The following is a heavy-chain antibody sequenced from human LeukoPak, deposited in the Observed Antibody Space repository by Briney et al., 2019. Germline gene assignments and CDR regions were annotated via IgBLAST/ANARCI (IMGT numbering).Heavy chain of an antibody. Sequence: SQTLSLTCTVSGGSISSGGYYWSWIRQHPGKGLEWIGYIYYSGSTYYNPSLKSRVTISVDTSKNQFSLKLSSVTAADTAVYYCARDTLTGWGSYRYSPGRNYYGMDVWGQGTTVTVSS. V-gene: IGHV4-31*03. CDR2: IYYSGST. J-gene: IGHJ6*02. D-gene: IGHD3-16*02. CDR3: ARDTLTGWGSYRYSPGRNYYGMDV. CDR1: GGSISSGGYY.